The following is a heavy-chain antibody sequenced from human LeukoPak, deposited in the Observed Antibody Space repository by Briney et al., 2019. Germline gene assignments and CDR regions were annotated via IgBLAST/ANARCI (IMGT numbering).Heavy chain of an antibody. CDR3: VSPVFINY. J-gene: IGHJ4*01. V-gene: IGHV3-64D*06. CDR1: GFTFSSLG. D-gene: IGHD1-14*01. Sequence: GGSLRLSCSASGFTFSSLGMHWVRQAPGKGLEHVSTIGSDGDSTYYADSVKGRFTISRDNSKNALYLQMTSLRPEDSAVYYCVSPVFINYWGQGTLVTVSS. CDR2: IGSDGDST.